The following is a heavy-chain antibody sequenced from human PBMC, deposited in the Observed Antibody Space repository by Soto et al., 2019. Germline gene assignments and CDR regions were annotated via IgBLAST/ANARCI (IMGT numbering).Heavy chain of an antibody. V-gene: IGHV4-39*07. Sequence: SETLSLTCTVSGGSISSSSYYWGWIRQPPGKGLEWIGSIYYSGSTYYNPSLKSRVTISVDTSKNQFSLKLSSVTAADTAVYYCAREGKSHLDYWGQGTLVTVSS. CDR1: GGSISSSSYY. CDR2: IYYSGST. J-gene: IGHJ4*02. CDR3: AREGKSHLDY.